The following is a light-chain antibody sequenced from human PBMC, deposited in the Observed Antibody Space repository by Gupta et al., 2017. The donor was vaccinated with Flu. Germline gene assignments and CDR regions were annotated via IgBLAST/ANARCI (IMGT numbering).Light chain of an antibody. CDR1: KNINPY. CDR2: KTS. J-gene: IGKJ1*01. CDR3: QQYISMGT. V-gene: IGKV1-5*03. Sequence: VGDRVTITCRDSKNINPYLAWYQQKTGKAPKLLIYKTSSLESGVPSRFSGSGSGTEITLTISSLQPDDFATYYWQQYISMGTFGQGTKVEI.